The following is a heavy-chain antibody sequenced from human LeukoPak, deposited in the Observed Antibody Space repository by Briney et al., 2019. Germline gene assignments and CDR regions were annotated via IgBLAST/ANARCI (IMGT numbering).Heavy chain of an antibody. V-gene: IGHV3-74*01. CDR1: GFTSSTHY. J-gene: IGHJ4*02. Sequence: RVTLTLYCAASGFTSSTHYMHCARQAPWKGLVSVTRVNGDGSSTDYAGSVKGRLTISRDNAKNTLYLQMNSLRAEDTAVYYCARDGIAAVDFDYWGQGILVTVSS. CDR3: ARDGIAAVDFDY. D-gene: IGHD6-13*01. CDR2: VNGDGSST.